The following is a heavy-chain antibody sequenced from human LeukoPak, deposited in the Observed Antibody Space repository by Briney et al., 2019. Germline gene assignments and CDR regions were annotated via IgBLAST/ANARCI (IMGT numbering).Heavy chain of an antibody. CDR3: ARARKLTTVTTFSYFDY. CDR2: ISSSSSYI. V-gene: IGHV3-21*01. J-gene: IGHJ4*02. CDR1: GFTFSSYS. D-gene: IGHD4-11*01. Sequence: GRSLRLSCTASGFTFSSYSMNWVRQAPGKGLEWVSSISSSSSYIYYADSVKGRFTISRDNAKNSLYLQMNSLRAEDTAVYYCARARKLTTVTTFSYFDYWGQGTLVTVSS.